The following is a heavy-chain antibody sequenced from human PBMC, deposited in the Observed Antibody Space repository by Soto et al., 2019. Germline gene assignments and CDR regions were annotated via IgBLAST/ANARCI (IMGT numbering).Heavy chain of an antibody. CDR1: GGSVSSSNW. V-gene: IGHV4-4*02. CDR3: AKYSGWSPYYFDY. Sequence: QVQLQESGPGLVKPSGTLSLTCAVSGGSVSSSNWWSWVRQPPGKGLEWIGEIYHSGSTNYNPSLTSRVTISVDKSKNPFSLKLSSVTAADTAVYYCAKYSGWSPYYFDYWGQGTLVTVSS. J-gene: IGHJ4*02. D-gene: IGHD6-19*01. CDR2: IYHSGST.